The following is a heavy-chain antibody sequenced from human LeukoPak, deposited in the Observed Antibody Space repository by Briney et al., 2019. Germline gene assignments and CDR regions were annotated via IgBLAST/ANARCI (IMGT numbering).Heavy chain of an antibody. CDR3: ARGWDYDSGGRPTAYVY. V-gene: IGHV1-69*13. CDR1: GYTFTNYG. Sequence: SVKVSCKASGYTFTNYGISWVRQAPGQGLEWMGGVIPMFGTANYAQKFQGKVTITADESTSTAYMELRSLRSEDTAVYYCARGWDYDSGGRPTAYVYWGQGTLVTVSS. CDR2: VIPMFGTA. J-gene: IGHJ4*02. D-gene: IGHD3-22*01.